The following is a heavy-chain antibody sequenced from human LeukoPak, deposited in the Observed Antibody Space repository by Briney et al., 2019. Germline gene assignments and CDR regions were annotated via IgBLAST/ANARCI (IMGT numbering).Heavy chain of an antibody. CDR3: ASQGNVEMATISGGGLPFLDY. CDR2: IYHSGST. J-gene: IGHJ4*02. Sequence: PSETLSLTCAVSGYSITSGYYWGWIRQPPGKGLEWIGSIYHSGSTYYNPSLKSRVTISVDTSKNQFSLKLSSVTAADTAVYYCASQGNVEMATISGGGLPFLDYWGQGTLVTVSS. CDR1: GYSITSGYY. V-gene: IGHV4-38-2*01. D-gene: IGHD5-24*01.